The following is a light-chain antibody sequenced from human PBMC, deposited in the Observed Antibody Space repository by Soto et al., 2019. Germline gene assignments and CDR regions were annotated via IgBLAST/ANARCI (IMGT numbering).Light chain of an antibody. CDR2: AAS. V-gene: IGKV1-12*01. J-gene: IGKJ1*01. Sequence: DIQMTQSPSSVSASVGDRVTITCRASQGIRNWLAWYQQKPGTAPKLLIYAASSLQSGVPSRFSGSGSGTDFTLTISSLQTEDFATDYCQQANSFPRTFGQGTKVEIK. CDR1: QGIRNW. CDR3: QQANSFPRT.